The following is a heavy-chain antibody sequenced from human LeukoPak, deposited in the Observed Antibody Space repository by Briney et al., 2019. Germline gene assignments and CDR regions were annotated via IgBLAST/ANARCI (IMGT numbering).Heavy chain of an antibody. CDR1: GFAVSTND. Sequence: GGSLRLSCAASGFAVSTNDMSWVRQAPAKGLEWISVIYSGGSTYNADSVKGRFTVSRDNSKNTLYLQMNSLRADDTAVYYCARGPRAFDSWGQGTLVTVSS. CDR2: IYSGGST. J-gene: IGHJ5*01. CDR3: ARGPRAFDS. V-gene: IGHV3-53*01.